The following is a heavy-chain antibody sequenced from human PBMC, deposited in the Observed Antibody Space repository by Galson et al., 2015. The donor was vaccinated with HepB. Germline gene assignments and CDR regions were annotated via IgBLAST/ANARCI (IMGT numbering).Heavy chain of an antibody. D-gene: IGHD2-15*01. V-gene: IGHV3-11*01. Sequence: SLRLSCAASGFTFSDDYVSWIRQAPGKGLECISYISGTSYTMYYTDSVKGRFTISRDNARNTLYLQMNSLRADDTAVYYCARGKFLFSWWYFDHWGQGTVVTVSS. CDR3: ARGKFLFSWWYFDH. CDR2: ISGTSYTM. CDR1: GFTFSDDY. J-gene: IGHJ4*02.